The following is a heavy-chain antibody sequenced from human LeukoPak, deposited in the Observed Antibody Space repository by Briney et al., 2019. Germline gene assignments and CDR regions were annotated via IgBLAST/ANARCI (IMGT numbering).Heavy chain of an antibody. CDR2: MNPNSGNT. J-gene: IGHJ6*02. CDR1: GGTFSSYA. CDR3: ARKLYCSGVSCYLSPNYYYSLDV. Sequence: GASVKVSCKASGGTFSSYAISWVRQAPGQGLEWMGGMNPNSGNTGYAQKFQGRVTMTRNTSISTAYMELSSLRSEDTAVYYCARKLYCSGVSCYLSPNYYYSLDVWGQGTTVTVYS. D-gene: IGHD2-15*01. V-gene: IGHV1-8*02.